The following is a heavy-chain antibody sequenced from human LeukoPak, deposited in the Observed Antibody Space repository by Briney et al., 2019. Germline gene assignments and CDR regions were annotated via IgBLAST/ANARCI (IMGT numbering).Heavy chain of an antibody. CDR1: GFTFSSYW. J-gene: IGHJ4*02. CDR2: IKQDGSEK. CDR3: ARGRYCSGGSCQRLDY. V-gene: IGHV3-7*01. D-gene: IGHD2-15*01. Sequence: GGSLRLSXAVSGFTFSSYWMTWVRQAPGKGLEWVANIKQDGSEKYYVDSMKGRFTISRDNAENSLYLQMNSLRAEDTAVYYCARGRYCSGGSCQRLDYWGQGTLVTVSS.